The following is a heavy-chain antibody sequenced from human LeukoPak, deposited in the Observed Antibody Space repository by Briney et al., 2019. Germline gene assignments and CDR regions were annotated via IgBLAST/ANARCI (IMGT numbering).Heavy chain of an antibody. J-gene: IGHJ4*02. CDR2: MNPNSGNA. Sequence: ASVKVSCKASGYTFTSYGISWVRQATGQGLEWMGWMNPNSGNAGYAQRFQGRVTMTRNNTISTAYMELTSLRSEDTAVYYCGRPLQRGSWTQRALDYWGQGTLVTVSS. CDR3: GRPLQRGSWTQRALDY. D-gene: IGHD3-10*01. V-gene: IGHV1-8*01. CDR1: GYTFTSYG.